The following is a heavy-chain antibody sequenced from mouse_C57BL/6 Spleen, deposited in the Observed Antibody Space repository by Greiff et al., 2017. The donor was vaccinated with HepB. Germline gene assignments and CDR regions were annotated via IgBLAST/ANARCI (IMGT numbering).Heavy chain of an antibody. CDR3: ARGGYDGGVPFDY. Sequence: EVQLVESGGGLVKPGGSLKLSCAASGFTFSDYGMHWVRQAPEKGLEWVAYISSGSSTIYYADTVKGRFTISRDNAKNTLFLQLTSLRSEDTAMYYCARGGYDGGVPFDYWGQGTTLTVSS. CDR2: ISSGSSTI. J-gene: IGHJ2*01. D-gene: IGHD2-2*01. V-gene: IGHV5-17*01. CDR1: GFTFSDYG.